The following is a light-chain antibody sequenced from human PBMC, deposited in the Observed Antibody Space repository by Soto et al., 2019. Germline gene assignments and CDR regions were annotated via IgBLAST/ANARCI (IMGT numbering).Light chain of an antibody. Sequence: DIQMTQSPPTLSASVGDRVTITCRASQSIRNYLNWYQQKPGKAPQLLIYAASSLQSGVPSRFSGSGSGTDFTLTISSLQPEDFATYFCQQSYTTPWTFGQGTRWIS. V-gene: IGKV1-39*01. CDR3: QQSYTTPWT. CDR2: AAS. CDR1: QSIRNY. J-gene: IGKJ1*01.